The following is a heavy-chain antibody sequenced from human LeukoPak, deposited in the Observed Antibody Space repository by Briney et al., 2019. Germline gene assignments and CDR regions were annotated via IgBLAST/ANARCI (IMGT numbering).Heavy chain of an antibody. CDR2: ISWNSGSL. CDR3: AKGRSPSYDSRQGWIDP. V-gene: IGHV3-9*01. J-gene: IGHJ5*02. Sequence: PGRSLRLSCAASGFTFDDYGMHWVRQAPGKGLECVSGISWNSGSLGYADSVKGRFTISRDNAKNSLYLQMNSLRADDTALYYCAKGRSPSYDSRQGWIDPWGQGTLVTVSS. CDR1: GFTFDDYG. D-gene: IGHD3-22*01.